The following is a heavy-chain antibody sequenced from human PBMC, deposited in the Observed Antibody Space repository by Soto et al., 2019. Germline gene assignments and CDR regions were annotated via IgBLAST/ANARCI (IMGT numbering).Heavy chain of an antibody. J-gene: IGHJ5*02. Sequence: SETLSLTCAVSGYSISSGYYWGWIRQPPGKGLEWIGSIYHSGSTYYNPSLKSRVTISVDTSKNQFSLKLSSVTAADTAVYYCAREYSREANWFDPWGQGTLVTVS. CDR3: AREYSREANWFDP. CDR2: IYHSGST. D-gene: IGHD6-13*01. CDR1: GYSISSGYY. V-gene: IGHV4-38-2*02.